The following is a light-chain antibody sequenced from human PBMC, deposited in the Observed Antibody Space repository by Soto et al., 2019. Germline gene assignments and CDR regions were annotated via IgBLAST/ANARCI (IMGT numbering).Light chain of an antibody. CDR1: QGISTW. CDR3: QQANSFQIT. Sequence: DIQMTQAPSSVSASVGDRFTITCRASQGISTWLAWYQQKPGRAPTLLIYEASSLQRGVPSRFSGSGSGTDFTLTISSLQPEDFATYYCQQANSFQITFGQGTRLEIK. J-gene: IGKJ5*01. CDR2: EAS. V-gene: IGKV1-12*01.